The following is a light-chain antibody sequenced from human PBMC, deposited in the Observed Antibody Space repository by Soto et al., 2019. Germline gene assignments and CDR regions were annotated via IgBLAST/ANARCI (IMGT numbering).Light chain of an antibody. J-gene: IGLJ2*01. CDR3: ATWDRSLSVGV. Sequence: QSVLTQPPSVSAAPGQTVTISCSGSSSNIGNNYVFWYQQLPGTAPKLLIYDNDKRPSGIPDRFSGSKSGTSATLGITGLQTGEEADYYFATWDRSLSVGVFGGGTKLNV. V-gene: IGLV1-51*01. CDR1: SSNIGNNY. CDR2: DND.